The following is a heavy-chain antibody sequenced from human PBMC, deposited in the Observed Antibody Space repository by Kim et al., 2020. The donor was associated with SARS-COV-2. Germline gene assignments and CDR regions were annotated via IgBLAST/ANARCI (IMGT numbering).Heavy chain of an antibody. Sequence: ASVKVSCKASGYTFTTYAINWVRQAPGQGLEWMGWINTNTGNPTYAQGFTGRFVFSLDTSVRTAYLRISSLKAEDTAVYYCARDLGDGHNYGVDVWGQGTTVTVSS. V-gene: IGHV7-4-1*02. D-gene: IGHD3-3*01. J-gene: IGHJ6*02. CDR3: ARDLGDGHNYGVDV. CDR1: GYTFTTYA. CDR2: INTNTGNP.